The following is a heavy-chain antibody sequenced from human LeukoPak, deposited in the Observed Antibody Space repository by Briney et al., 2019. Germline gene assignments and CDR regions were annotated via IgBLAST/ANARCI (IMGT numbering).Heavy chain of an antibody. CDR2: ISSSSRYI. D-gene: IGHD3-10*01. CDR3: ASLDGSGSYSGNYYYGMDV. V-gene: IGHV3-21*01. J-gene: IGHJ6*02. CDR1: GFTFSSYS. Sequence: PGGSLRLSCAASGFTFSSYSMNWVRQAPGKGLEWVSSISSSSRYIYYADSVKGRFTISRDNAKNSLYLQMNSLRAEDTAVYYCASLDGSGSYSGNYYYGMDVWGQGTTVTVSS.